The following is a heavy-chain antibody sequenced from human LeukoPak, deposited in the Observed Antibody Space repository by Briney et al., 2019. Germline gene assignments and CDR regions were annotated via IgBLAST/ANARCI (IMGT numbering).Heavy chain of an antibody. V-gene: IGHV4-38-2*02. CDR2: IYHSGST. CDR1: GYSISSGYY. Sequence: SETLSLTCTVSGYSISSGYYWGWIRQPPGKGLEWIGSIYHSGSTYYNPSLKSRVTISVDTSKNQFSLKLSSVTAADTAVYYCARKRGIVGATLHFDYWGQGTLVTVSS. J-gene: IGHJ4*02. D-gene: IGHD1-26*01. CDR3: ARKRGIVGATLHFDY.